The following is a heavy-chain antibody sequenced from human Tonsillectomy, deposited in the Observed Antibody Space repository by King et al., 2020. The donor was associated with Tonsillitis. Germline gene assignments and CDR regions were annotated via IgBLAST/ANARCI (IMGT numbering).Heavy chain of an antibody. Sequence: VQLVESGGGVVQPGRSLRLSCAASGFTFCSYAMHWVRQAPGKGLEWVAVISYDGSNEYYADSVKGRFTISRDDSKNTLYLQMNSLRAEDTAVYYCARGGDYWGQGTLVTVSS. CDR2: ISYDGSNE. J-gene: IGHJ4*02. V-gene: IGHV3-30*01. D-gene: IGHD1-26*01. CDR1: GFTFCSYA. CDR3: ARGGDY.